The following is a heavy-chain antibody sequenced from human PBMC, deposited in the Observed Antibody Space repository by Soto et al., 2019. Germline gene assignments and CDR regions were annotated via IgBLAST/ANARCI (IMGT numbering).Heavy chain of an antibody. J-gene: IGHJ4*02. V-gene: IGHV3-9*01. CDR3: AKDIDSYGDPSHFDY. CDR1: GFTFDDYA. D-gene: IGHD4-17*01. Sequence: EVQLVESGGGLVQPGRSLRLSCAASGFTFDDYAMHWVRQAPGKGLEWVSGISWNSGSIGYADSVKGRFTISRDNAKNSLYLQMNSLRAEDTALYYCAKDIDSYGDPSHFDYWGQGTLVTVSS. CDR2: ISWNSGSI.